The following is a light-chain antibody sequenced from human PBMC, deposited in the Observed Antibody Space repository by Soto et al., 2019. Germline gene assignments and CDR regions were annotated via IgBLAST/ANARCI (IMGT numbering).Light chain of an antibody. CDR3: QQYSIYPYT. CDR1: QTISNW. V-gene: IGKV1-5*01. CDR2: DAS. Sequence: DIQMTQSPSTLSASVGDRVTITCRASQTISNWLAWYQQEPGKAPKLLIYDASSLRSGVPSRFSGSGFATDFTLTISSLQPDDFATYYCQQYSIYPYTFGHGTKLEIK. J-gene: IGKJ2*01.